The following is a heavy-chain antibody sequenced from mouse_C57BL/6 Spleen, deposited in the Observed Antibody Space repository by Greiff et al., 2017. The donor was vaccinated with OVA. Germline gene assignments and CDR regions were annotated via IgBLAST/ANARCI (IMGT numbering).Heavy chain of an antibody. D-gene: IGHD2-12*01. CDR1: GYSFTSYW. V-gene: IGHV1-64*01. CDR3: ARSSYSYASCFDY. J-gene: IGHJ2*01. CDR2: IHPNSGSA. Sequence: QVQLQQPGAELVKPGASVKLSCKASGYSFTSYWMHWVKQRPGQGLEWIGMIHPNSGSANYNEKVKSKATLTVDKSSSTAYMQLRSLTSADSAVYYCARSSYSYASCFDYWGQGTTLTVSS.